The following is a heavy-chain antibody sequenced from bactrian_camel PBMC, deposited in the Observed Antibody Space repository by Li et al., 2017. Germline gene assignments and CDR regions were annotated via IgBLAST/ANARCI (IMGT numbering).Heavy chain of an antibody. V-gene: IGHV3S1*01. CDR1: GLSFHRYC. D-gene: IGHD4*01. Sequence: HVQLVESGGGSVQAGGSLQLSCGAAGLSFHRYCQAWFRQAPGKEREGIAIIDGDDGTTNYADSVKGRFIISQDNAKNTMYLQMNSLKTEDTAVYYCAPAGPSYVDYNCRVSLGQGTQVTVS. J-gene: IGHJ4*01. CDR2: IDGDDGTT.